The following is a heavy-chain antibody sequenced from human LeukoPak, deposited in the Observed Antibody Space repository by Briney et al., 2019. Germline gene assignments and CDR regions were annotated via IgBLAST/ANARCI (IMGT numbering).Heavy chain of an antibody. Sequence: SETLSLTCTVSGGSISSYYWSWIRQPAGKGLEWIGRIYTSGSTNYNPSLKSRVTMSVDTSKNQFSLKLSSVTAADTAVYYCARGVAAAGTRWFDPWGQGTLVTVSS. CDR1: GGSISSYY. CDR3: ARGVAAAGTRWFDP. D-gene: IGHD6-13*01. J-gene: IGHJ5*02. CDR2: IYTSGST. V-gene: IGHV4-4*07.